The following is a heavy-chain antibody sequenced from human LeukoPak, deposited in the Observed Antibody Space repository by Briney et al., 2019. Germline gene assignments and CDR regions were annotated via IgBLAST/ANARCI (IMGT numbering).Heavy chain of an antibody. Sequence: ESGGSLRLSCAASGFTFSSYAMHWVRQAPGKGLEWVAVISYDGSNKYYADSVKGRFTISRDNSKNTLYLQMNSLRAEDTAVYYCAKDWTTVTTGGFDYWGQGTLVTVSS. CDR3: AKDWTTVTTGGFDY. D-gene: IGHD4-17*01. CDR2: ISYDGSNK. V-gene: IGHV3-30-3*01. J-gene: IGHJ4*02. CDR1: GFTFSSYA.